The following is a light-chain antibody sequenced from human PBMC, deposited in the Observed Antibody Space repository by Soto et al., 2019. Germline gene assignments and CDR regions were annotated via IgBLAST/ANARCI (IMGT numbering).Light chain of an antibody. Sequence: EIVMTQSPATLSVSPGGSATLSCRASQRVSSNLAWYRQKPGQPPTLLIYRASTRATGIPATFSGSGSGTEFTLTISSLQSEDFEVYYCQQYNKWPYTFGQGTKLEI. J-gene: IGKJ2*01. V-gene: IGKV3-15*01. CDR1: QRVSSN. CDR2: RAS. CDR3: QQYNKWPYT.